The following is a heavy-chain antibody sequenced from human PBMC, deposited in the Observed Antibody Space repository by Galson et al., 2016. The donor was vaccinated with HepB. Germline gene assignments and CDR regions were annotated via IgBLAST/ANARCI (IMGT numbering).Heavy chain of an antibody. D-gene: IGHD5/OR15-5a*01. Sequence: SLRLSCAASGFTFSTSWMSWVRQAPGKGLEWVSLISGGNTYYADSVRGRFTISRDNSKNTLYLQMNSLRAEDTAVYYCAKDRVYAAVNWFDPWGQGTLVTVSS. J-gene: IGHJ5*02. CDR3: AKDRVYAAVNWFDP. CDR1: GFTFSTSW. V-gene: IGHV3-23*01. CDR2: ISGGNT.